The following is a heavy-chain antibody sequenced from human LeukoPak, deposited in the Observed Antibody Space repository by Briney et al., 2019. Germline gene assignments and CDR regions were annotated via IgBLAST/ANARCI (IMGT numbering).Heavy chain of an antibody. Sequence: GGSLRLSCAASGFTFSDYYMSWIRQAPGKGLEWVSYISSSGSTIYYADSVKGRFTISRDNAKNSLYLQMNSLRAEDTAVYYCARSYSNYNYYYMDVWGKGTTVTVSS. D-gene: IGHD4-11*01. CDR2: ISSSGSTI. CDR3: ARSYSNYNYYYMDV. CDR1: GFTFSDYY. V-gene: IGHV3-11*01. J-gene: IGHJ6*03.